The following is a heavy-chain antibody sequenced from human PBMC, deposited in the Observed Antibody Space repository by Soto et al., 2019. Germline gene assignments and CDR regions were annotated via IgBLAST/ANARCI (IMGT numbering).Heavy chain of an antibody. D-gene: IGHD3-22*01. CDR2: ISSSSSYI. V-gene: IGHV3-21*01. CDR3: ARGITMIVVVTPMDV. CDR1: GFTFSSYS. J-gene: IGHJ6*02. Sequence: GGSLRLSCAASGFTFSSYSMNWVRQAPGKGLEWVSSISSSSSYIYYADSVKGRFTISRDNAKNSLYLQMNSLRAEDTAVYYCARGITMIVVVTPMDVWGQGTTVTVSS.